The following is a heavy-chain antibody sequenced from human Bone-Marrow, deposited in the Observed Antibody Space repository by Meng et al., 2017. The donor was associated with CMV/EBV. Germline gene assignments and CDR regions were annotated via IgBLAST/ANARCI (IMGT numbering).Heavy chain of an antibody. D-gene: IGHD2-2*01. J-gene: IGHJ6*02. CDR1: GYTFTGYY. V-gene: IGHV1-2*02. CDR2: INPNSGGT. CDR3: ARLFPIVVVPAAIGGGYYYYYGMDV. Sequence: ASVKVSCKASGYTFTGYYMHWVRQAPGQGLEWMGWINPNSGGTNYAQKFQGRVTMTRDTSISTAYMELSRLRSDDTAVYYCARLFPIVVVPAAIGGGYYYYYGMDVWGQGTTVTVSS.